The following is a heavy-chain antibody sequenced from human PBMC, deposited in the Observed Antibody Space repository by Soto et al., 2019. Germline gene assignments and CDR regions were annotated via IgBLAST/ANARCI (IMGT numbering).Heavy chain of an antibody. CDR2: INHSGST. Sequence: SETLSLTCAVYGGSFSGYYWSWIRQPPGKGLEWIGEINHSGSTNYNPSLKSRVTISVDTSKNQFSLKLSSVTAADTAVYYCARVPRAVVVVAASKGYYYMDVWGKGTTVTVS. D-gene: IGHD2-15*01. V-gene: IGHV4-34*01. J-gene: IGHJ6*03. CDR1: GGSFSGYY. CDR3: ARVPRAVVVVAASKGYYYMDV.